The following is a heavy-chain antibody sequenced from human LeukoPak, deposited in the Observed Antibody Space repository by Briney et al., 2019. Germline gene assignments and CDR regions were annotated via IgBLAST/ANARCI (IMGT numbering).Heavy chain of an antibody. Sequence: ASETLSLTCAVSGGSISSNNWWGWVRQPPGKGLEWIGEINHSGSTNYNPSLKSRVTISVDTSKNQFSLKLSSVTAADTAVYYCATPSFYSGSYLGGFDYWGQGTLVTVSS. CDR1: GGSISSNNW. V-gene: IGHV4-4*02. J-gene: IGHJ4*02. D-gene: IGHD1-26*01. CDR3: ATPSFYSGSYLGGFDY. CDR2: INHSGST.